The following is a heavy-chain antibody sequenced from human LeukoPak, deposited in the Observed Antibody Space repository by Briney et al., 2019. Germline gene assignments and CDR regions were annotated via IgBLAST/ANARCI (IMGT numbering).Heavy chain of an antibody. CDR3: ARPRVERITIFGVVIGAFDI. CDR1: GGSISSHY. CDR2: IYYSGST. Sequence: SETLSLTCTVSGGSISSHYWSWIRQPPGKGLEWIGYIYYSGSTNYNPSLKSRVTISVDTSQNQFSLQLSSVTAADTAVYYCARPRVERITIFGVVIGAFDIWGQGTMVTVSS. V-gene: IGHV4-59*11. J-gene: IGHJ3*02. D-gene: IGHD3-3*01.